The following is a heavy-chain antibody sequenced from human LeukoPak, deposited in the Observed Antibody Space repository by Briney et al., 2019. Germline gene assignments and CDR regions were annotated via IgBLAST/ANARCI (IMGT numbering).Heavy chain of an antibody. V-gene: IGHV1-2*02. J-gene: IGHJ4*02. D-gene: IGHD6-19*01. CDR3: ARENNSGWYRKAAFDF. Sequence: ASVTVSCKASGYTFTGYYMHWIRQAPGQGLECMGWINPNGGGTNYAQKFQGRVTLTRDTSISTAYMEVSRLESDDTAVYYCARENNSGWYRKAAFDFWGQGTLVTVAS. CDR1: GYTFTGYY. CDR2: INPNGGGT.